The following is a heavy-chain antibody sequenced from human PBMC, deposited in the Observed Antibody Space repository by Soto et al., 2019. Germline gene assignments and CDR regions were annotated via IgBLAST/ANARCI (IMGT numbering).Heavy chain of an antibody. CDR2: IIPILDIA. CDR1: GGTFSNYT. D-gene: IGHD4-17*01. Sequence: QVQLVQSGAEGKKPGSSVKVSCKASGGTFSNYTITWVRQAPGQGLEWMGRIIPILDIANYAKKFQGRVTITADKSTSTAYMELSSLRSEDTAVYYCARDVGLGPVTVSTHVDYWGQGTLVIVSS. CDR3: ARDVGLGPVTVSTHVDY. V-gene: IGHV1-69*08. J-gene: IGHJ4*02.